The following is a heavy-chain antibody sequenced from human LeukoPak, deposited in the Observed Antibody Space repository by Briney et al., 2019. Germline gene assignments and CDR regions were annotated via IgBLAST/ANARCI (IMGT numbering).Heavy chain of an antibody. J-gene: IGHJ6*04. CDR2: INHSGST. V-gene: IGHV4-34*01. Sequence: SETLSLTCAVYGGSFSGYYWSWIRQPPGKGLEWIGEINHSGSTNYNPSLKSRVTISVDTSKNQFSLKLSSVTAADTAVYYCARARRGYGMDLWGKGTTVTVSS. CDR3: ARARRGYGMDL. CDR1: GGSFSGYY. D-gene: IGHD1-14*01.